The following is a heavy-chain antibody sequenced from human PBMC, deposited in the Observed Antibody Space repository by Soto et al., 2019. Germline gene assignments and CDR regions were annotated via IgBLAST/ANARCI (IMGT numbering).Heavy chain of an antibody. V-gene: IGHV1-46*01. Sequence: ASVKVSCKASGYTFTSYYMHWVRQAPGQGLEWMGIISPSGGSTSYAQKFQGRVTMTRDTSTSTVYMELSSLRSEDTAAYYCARKQAPEFDYWGEGTLVTVPS. CDR2: ISPSGGST. CDR1: GYTFTSYY. CDR3: ARKQAPEFDY. J-gene: IGHJ4*02.